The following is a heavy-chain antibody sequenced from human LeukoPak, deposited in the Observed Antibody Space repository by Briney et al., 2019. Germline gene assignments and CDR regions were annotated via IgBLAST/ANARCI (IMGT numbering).Heavy chain of an antibody. Sequence: ASVKVSCKASGGTFSSYAISWVRQAPGQGLEWMGGIIPIFGTANYAQKFQGRVTITADKSTSTAYMELSSLRSEDTAVYYCARQVGSYCSGGSCYAPELGYWGQGTLVTVSS. CDR2: IIPIFGTA. D-gene: IGHD2-15*01. V-gene: IGHV1-69*06. CDR1: GGTFSSYA. J-gene: IGHJ4*02. CDR3: ARQVGSYCSGGSCYAPELGY.